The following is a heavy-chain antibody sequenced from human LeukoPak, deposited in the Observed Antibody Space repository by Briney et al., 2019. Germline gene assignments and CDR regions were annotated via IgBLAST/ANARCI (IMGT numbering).Heavy chain of an antibody. CDR2: ISSSSSTK. V-gene: IGHV3-48*04. Sequence: GGSLRLSCAASGFTFSNYSMNWVRQAPGKGLEWVSYISSSSSTKIYANSVKGRFTISRDNAKNSLYLQMSSLRAEDTALYLCAGGDRNGWYFYYWGQGTLVTVSS. CDR1: GFTFSNYS. D-gene: IGHD6-19*01. J-gene: IGHJ4*02. CDR3: AGGDRNGWYFYY.